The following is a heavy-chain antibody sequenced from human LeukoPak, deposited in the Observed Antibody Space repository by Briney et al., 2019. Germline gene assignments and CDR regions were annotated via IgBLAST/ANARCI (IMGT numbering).Heavy chain of an antibody. CDR1: GFTFSTFA. Sequence: GGSLRLSCAASGFTFSTFAMSWVRQPPGKGLEWVSSIFPSGGEIHYADSVRGRFTISRDNSKSPLSLQMNSLRAEDTAIYYCATYRQVLLPFESWGQGTLVTVSS. D-gene: IGHD2-8*02. CDR3: ATYRQVLLPFES. CDR2: IFPSGGEI. J-gene: IGHJ4*02. V-gene: IGHV3-23*01.